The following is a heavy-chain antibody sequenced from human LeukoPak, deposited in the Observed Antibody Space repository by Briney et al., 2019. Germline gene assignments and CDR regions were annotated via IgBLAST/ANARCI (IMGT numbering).Heavy chain of an antibody. V-gene: IGHV7-4-1*02. CDR1: GYTFTSYA. J-gene: IGHJ6*03. D-gene: IGHD6-19*01. CDR3: ARDSPGYSSGWSPWYYYYYMDV. Sequence: ASVKVSCKASGYTFTSYAMNWVRQAPGQGLEWMGWINTNTGNPTYAQGFTGRFVFSLDTSVSTAYLQISSLKAEDTAVYHCARDSPGYSSGWSPWYYYYYMDVWGKGTTVTVSS. CDR2: INTNTGNP.